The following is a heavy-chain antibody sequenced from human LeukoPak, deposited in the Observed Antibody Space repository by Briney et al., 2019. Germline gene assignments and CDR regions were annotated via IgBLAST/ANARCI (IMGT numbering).Heavy chain of an antibody. J-gene: IGHJ4*02. D-gene: IGHD5-24*01. V-gene: IGHV4-59*01. CDR3: ARVRDGYNFAVDY. CDR2: IYYSGST. Sequence: SETLSLTCTVSGGSISSYYWSWIRQPPGKGLEWIGYIYYSGSTNYNPSLKSRVTISVDTSKNQFSLKLSSVTAADTAVYYCARVRDGYNFAVDYWGQGTLVTVSS. CDR1: GGSISSYY.